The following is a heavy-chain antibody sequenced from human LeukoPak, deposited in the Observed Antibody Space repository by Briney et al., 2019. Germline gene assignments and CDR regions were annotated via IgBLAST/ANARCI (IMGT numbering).Heavy chain of an antibody. V-gene: IGHV3-30*04. CDR3: AREYCSSTSCYRRGSGSYYHYGMDV. CDR1: GFTFSSYA. Sequence: GGSLRLSCAASGFTFSSYAMHWVRQAPGKGLEWVAVISYDGSNKYYADSVKGRFTISRDNSKNTLYLQMNSRRAEDTAVYYCAREYCSSTSCYRRGSGSYYHYGMDVWGQGTTVTVSS. CDR2: ISYDGSNK. D-gene: IGHD2-2*01. J-gene: IGHJ6*02.